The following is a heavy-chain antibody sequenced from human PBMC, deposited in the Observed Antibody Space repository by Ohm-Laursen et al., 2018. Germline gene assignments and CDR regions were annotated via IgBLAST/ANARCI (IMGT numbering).Heavy chain of an antibody. CDR1: GFNVSSNY. Sequence: SLRLSCSASGFNVSSNYMSWVRQAPTKGLEWVSVIYSGGRTYYADSVKGRFTISRDISKNTVSLQMNSLRADDTAVYYCARDALTYGSGTTGGDYYYGMDVWGQGTTVTISS. D-gene: IGHD3-10*01. CDR3: ARDALTYGSGTTGGDYYYGMDV. V-gene: IGHV3-66*01. CDR2: IYSGGRT. J-gene: IGHJ6*02.